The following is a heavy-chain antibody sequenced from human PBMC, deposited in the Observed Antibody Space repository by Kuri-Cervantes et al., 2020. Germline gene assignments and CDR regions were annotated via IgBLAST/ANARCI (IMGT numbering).Heavy chain of an antibody. V-gene: IGHV3-23*01. CDR2: ISGSGGST. J-gene: IGHJ4*02. CDR1: GFTFSSYA. Sequence: GESLKISCAASGFTFSSYAMSWVRQAPGKGLEWVSAISGSGGSTYYADSVKGRFTISRDNSKNTLYLQMNSLRAEDTAVYYCARDQYSSGWPPFDYWGQGTLVTVSS. D-gene: IGHD6-19*01. CDR3: ARDQYSSGWPPFDY.